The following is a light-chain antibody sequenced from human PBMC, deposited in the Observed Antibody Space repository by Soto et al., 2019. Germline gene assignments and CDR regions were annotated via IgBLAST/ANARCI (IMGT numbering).Light chain of an antibody. Sequence: QSALTQPASVSGSPGQSITISCNGSNSDIGAYNYVSWYQQNPGKAPKLMIFEVNNRPSGVSNRFSGSKSGNTASLTISGLQTEDEADYYCSSFTTSRTLVFGGGTKLTVL. J-gene: IGLJ3*02. CDR2: EVN. V-gene: IGLV2-14*01. CDR1: NSDIGAYNY. CDR3: SSFTTSRTLV.